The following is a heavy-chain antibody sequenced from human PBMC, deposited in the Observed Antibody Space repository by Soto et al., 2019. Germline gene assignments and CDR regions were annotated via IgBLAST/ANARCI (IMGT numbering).Heavy chain of an antibody. CDR2: IYPGDSDT. D-gene: IGHD2-15*01. CDR3: ARTLPPPRGCGGSCYGGWFDP. CDR1: GYSFTSYW. J-gene: IGHJ5*02. V-gene: IGHV5-51*01. Sequence: PGESLKISCKGSGYSFTSYWIGWVRQMPGKGLEWMGIIYPGDSDTRYSPSFQGQVTISADKSISTAYLQWSSLKASDTAMYYWARTLPPPRGCGGSCYGGWFDPWGQGTLVTVSS.